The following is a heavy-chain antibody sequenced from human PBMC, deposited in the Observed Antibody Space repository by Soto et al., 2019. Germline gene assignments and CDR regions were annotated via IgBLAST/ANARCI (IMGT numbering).Heavy chain of an antibody. CDR1: GFTFSNYA. J-gene: IGHJ5*02. V-gene: IGHV3-23*01. CDR2: ISGSGNST. D-gene: IGHD1-1*01. Sequence: EVQLLESGGGLVQPGGSLRLSCAASGFTFSNYAMSWVRQAPGKGLEWVSAISGSGNSTNYADSVKGRFTISRDNSKNTVYLQMNSLGAEDTAVYYCARDGWKIGGGFDPWGQGTRVTVSS. CDR3: ARDGWKIGGGFDP.